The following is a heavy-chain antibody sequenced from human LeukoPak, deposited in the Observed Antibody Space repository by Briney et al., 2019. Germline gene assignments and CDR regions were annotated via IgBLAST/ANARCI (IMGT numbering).Heavy chain of an antibody. CDR2: ISYDGSNK. D-gene: IGHD3-9*01. J-gene: IGHJ6*04. V-gene: IGHV3-30*03. CDR3: ARDGGDPYYDILTGLDV. CDR1: GLTFSRCG. Sequence: GGSLRLSCAASGLTFSRCGMHWVRQAPGKGLEWVAVISYDGSNKFYADSVKGRFIISRDNSKNTLCLQMNSLRAEDTAVYYCARDGGDPYYDILTGLDVWGKGTTVTISS.